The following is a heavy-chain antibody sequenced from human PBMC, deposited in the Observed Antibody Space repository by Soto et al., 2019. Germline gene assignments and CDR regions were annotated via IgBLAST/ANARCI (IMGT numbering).Heavy chain of an antibody. V-gene: IGHV2-5*02. CDR3: AHTRISSSWYDYYYGMDV. J-gene: IGHJ6*02. CDR2: IYWDDDK. D-gene: IGHD6-13*01. Sequence: QITLKESGPTLVKPTQTLTLTCTFSGFSLSTSGVGVGWIRQPPGKALEWLALIYWDDDKRYSPSLKSRLTITKDTSKNQVVLTMTNMGPVDTATYYCAHTRISSSWYDYYYGMDVWGQGTTVTVSS. CDR1: GFSLSTSGVG.